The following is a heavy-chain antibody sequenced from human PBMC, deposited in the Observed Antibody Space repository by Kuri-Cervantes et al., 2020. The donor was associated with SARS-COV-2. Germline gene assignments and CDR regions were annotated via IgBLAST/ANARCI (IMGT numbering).Heavy chain of an antibody. V-gene: IGHV3-23*01. CDR1: GFTFSSYA. Sequence: GESLKISCAASGFTFSSYAMSWVRQAPGKGLEWVSAISGSGGSTYYADSVKGRFTISRDNSKNTLYLRMNSLRAEDTAVYYCAKDHRYSSASGITFYCGYWGQGTLVTVSS. D-gene: IGHD3-16*01. CDR3: AKDHRYSSASGITFYCGY. J-gene: IGHJ4*02. CDR2: ISGSGGST.